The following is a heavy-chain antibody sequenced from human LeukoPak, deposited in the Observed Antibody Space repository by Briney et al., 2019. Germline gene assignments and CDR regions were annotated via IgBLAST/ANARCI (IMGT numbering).Heavy chain of an antibody. CDR2: IYTSGST. CDR1: GGSISSYY. D-gene: IGHD3-3*01. Sequence: SETLSLTCTVSGGSISSYYWSWIRQPAGKGLEWIGRIYTSGSTNYNPSLKSRVTMSVDTSKNQFSLRLTSVTAADTAVYYCARHVSPAYNFWSGYHVFDSWGQGTPVTVSA. J-gene: IGHJ4*02. CDR3: ARHVSPAYNFWSGYHVFDS. V-gene: IGHV4-4*07.